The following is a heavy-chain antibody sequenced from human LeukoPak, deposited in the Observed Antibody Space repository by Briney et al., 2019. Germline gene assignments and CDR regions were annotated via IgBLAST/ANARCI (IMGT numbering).Heavy chain of an antibody. V-gene: IGHV3-23*01. CDR3: ARAPSHRGFDY. Sequence: GGSLRLSCAASGFTFSTYVMAWVRQTPGKGLEWVSGISSPADTIYYADFVRARFTISRDNSKYTLYLHVNSLRVDDTAVYYCARAPSHRGFDYWGQGTLVTVSS. J-gene: IGHJ4*02. CDR1: GFTFSTYV. CDR2: ISSPADTI.